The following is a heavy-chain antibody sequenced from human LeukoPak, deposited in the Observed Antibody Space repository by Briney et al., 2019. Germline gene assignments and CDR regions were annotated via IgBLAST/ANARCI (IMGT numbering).Heavy chain of an antibody. CDR1: RYTFTSYD. CDR3: AGAAVEMATLDY. D-gene: IGHD5-24*01. CDR2: MNPNTGRT. Sequence: GASVKVSCKASRYTFTSYDINWVREAAGQGLEWMGWMNPNTGRTGFAQKFQGRVTMTRDMSTSTVYMELSSLRSEDTAVYYCAGAAVEMATLDYWGQGTLVTVSS. V-gene: IGHV1-8*01. J-gene: IGHJ4*02.